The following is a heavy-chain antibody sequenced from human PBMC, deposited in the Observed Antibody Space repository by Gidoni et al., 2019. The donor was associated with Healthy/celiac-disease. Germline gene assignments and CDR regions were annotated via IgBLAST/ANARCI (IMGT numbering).Heavy chain of an antibody. CDR3: ARSPPGYSSGSLRYYGMDV. D-gene: IGHD6-19*01. V-gene: IGHV1-18*01. J-gene: IGHJ6*02. CDR1: GYTFTSYG. Sequence: QVQLVQSGAEVKKPGASVKVSCKASGYTFTSYGISWVRQAPGQGLEWMGWISAYNGNTNYAQKLQGRVTMTTDTSTSTAYMELRSLRSDDTAVYYCARSPPGYSSGSLRYYGMDVWGQGTTVTVSS. CDR2: ISAYNGNT.